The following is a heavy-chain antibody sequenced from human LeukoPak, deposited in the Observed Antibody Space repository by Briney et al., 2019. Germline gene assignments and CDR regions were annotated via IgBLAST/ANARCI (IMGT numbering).Heavy chain of an antibody. Sequence: ASVKVSCKASGYAFTGYYMHWVRQAPGQGLEWMGWINPNSGGTNYAQKFQGRVTMTRDTSISTAYMELSRLRSDDTAVYYCARDAYGVLLPVAFDIWGQGTMVTVSS. CDR1: GYAFTGYY. J-gene: IGHJ3*02. CDR3: ARDAYGVLLPVAFDI. D-gene: IGHD3-22*01. CDR2: INPNSGGT. V-gene: IGHV1-2*02.